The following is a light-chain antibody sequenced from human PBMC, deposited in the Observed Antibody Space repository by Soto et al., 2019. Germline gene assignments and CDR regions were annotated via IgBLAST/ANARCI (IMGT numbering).Light chain of an antibody. CDR3: QQYNSYSPT. CDR2: DAS. Sequence: DIQMTQSPSTLSASVGGSVTITCRASQSISDWLAWYQQKPGKAPKLLIYDASVLQSGVPSRFTGSGSGTEFTLTISSLQPDDFATYYCQQYNSYSPTFGQGTKVEI. J-gene: IGKJ1*01. CDR1: QSISDW. V-gene: IGKV1-5*01.